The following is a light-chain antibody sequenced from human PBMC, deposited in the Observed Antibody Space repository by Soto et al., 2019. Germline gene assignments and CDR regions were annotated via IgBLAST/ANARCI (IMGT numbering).Light chain of an antibody. Sequence: IVLKRKRANLSVCRGDRTTLSCRASQSGSSYLAWYQQKPGQAPRLLIYDASNRATGIPARFSGSGSGTDFTLTISSLEPEDFAVYYCQQRSNWFLTFGGGTKVDIK. CDR3: QQRSNWFLT. CDR1: QSGSSY. V-gene: IGKV3-11*01. CDR2: DAS. J-gene: IGKJ4*01.